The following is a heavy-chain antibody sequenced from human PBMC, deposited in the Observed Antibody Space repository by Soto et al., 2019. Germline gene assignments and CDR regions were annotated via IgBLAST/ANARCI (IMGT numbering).Heavy chain of an antibody. CDR3: AGAGVATATTTFDY. Sequence: SETLSLTCAVYGGSFSDYYWSWIRQPPGKGLEWIGEINHSGSTNYNPSLKSRVTISVDTSKNQFSLKLSSVTAADTAVYYCAGAGVATATTTFDYWGQGTLVTVSS. J-gene: IGHJ4*02. V-gene: IGHV4-34*01. CDR2: INHSGST. CDR1: GGSFSDYY. D-gene: IGHD4-17*01.